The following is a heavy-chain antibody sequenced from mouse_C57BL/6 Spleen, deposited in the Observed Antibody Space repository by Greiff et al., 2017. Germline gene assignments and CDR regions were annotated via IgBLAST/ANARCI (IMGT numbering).Heavy chain of an antibody. CDR2: IYPRSGNT. CDR3: ARRGFTREAPMDG. J-gene: IGHJ4*01. CDR1: GYTFTSYG. Sequence: QVHVKQSGAELVRPGASVKLSCTASGYTFTSYGISWVKQRPGQGLEWIGEIYPRSGNTYYNEKFKGKATLTADKSSSTAYMELSSLTSEDSAVYFCARRGFTREAPMDGWGQGASVTVAS. V-gene: IGHV1-81*01. D-gene: IGHD1-1*01.